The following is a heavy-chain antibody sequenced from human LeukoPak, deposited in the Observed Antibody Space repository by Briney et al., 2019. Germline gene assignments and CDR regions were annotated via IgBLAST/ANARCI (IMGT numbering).Heavy chain of an antibody. J-gene: IGHJ6*03. D-gene: IGHD3-22*01. Sequence: SATLSLTCTVSGGSISSYYWSWIRQPPGKGLEWIGYIYTSGSTNYNPSLKSRVTISVDTSKNQFSLKLSSVTAADTAVYYCASLSYYYDSSGYYSRNYYYYMDVWGKGTTVTVSS. CDR1: GGSISSYY. CDR2: IYTSGST. CDR3: ASLSYYYDSSGYYSRNYYYYMDV. V-gene: IGHV4-4*09.